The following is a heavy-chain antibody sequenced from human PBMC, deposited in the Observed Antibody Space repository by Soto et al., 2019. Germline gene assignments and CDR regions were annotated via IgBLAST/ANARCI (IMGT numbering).Heavy chain of an antibody. CDR1: GYTFTSCG. CDR3: ASVDDYGDYGAFEY. Sequence: VASVKVSCKASGYTFTSCGISWVRQAPGQGLEWMGWISAYNGNTNYAQKLQGRVTMTTDTSTSTAYMELRSLRSDDTAVYYCASVDDYGDYGAFEYWGQGTLVTVSS. J-gene: IGHJ4*02. D-gene: IGHD4-17*01. V-gene: IGHV1-18*01. CDR2: ISAYNGNT.